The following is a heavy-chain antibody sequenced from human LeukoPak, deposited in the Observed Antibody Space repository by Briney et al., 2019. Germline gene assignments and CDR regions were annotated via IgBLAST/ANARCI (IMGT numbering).Heavy chain of an antibody. CDR2: INQDGSEK. D-gene: IGHD3-3*02. J-gene: IGHJ4*02. CDR3: VRGHLWLEN. CDR1: RFTLSSYA. Sequence: GGSLRLSCAASRFTLSSYAMHWVRQAPGKGLEWVATINQDGSEKYYVDSVKGRFIISRDNAKSSVYLQMDSLRAEETAVYSCVRGHLWLENWGQGTLVTVSS. V-gene: IGHV3-7*03.